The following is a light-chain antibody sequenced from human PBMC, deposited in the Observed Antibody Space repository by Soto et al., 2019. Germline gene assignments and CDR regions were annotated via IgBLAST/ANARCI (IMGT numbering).Light chain of an antibody. CDR3: QHYHNLPRT. CDR1: RDIYND. J-gene: IGKJ2*01. V-gene: IGKV1-33*01. Sequence: DIQMTQSPSSLSASVGDRVTITCQASRDIYNDLNWYQQKPGEPPKLLISDASILKTGVPSRFSGSGSGTDFTFTISSLQPEDIATYFCQHYHNLPRTFDQGTKLEIK. CDR2: DAS.